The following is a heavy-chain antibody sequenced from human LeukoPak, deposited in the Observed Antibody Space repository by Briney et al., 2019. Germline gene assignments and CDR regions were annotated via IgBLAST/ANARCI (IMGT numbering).Heavy chain of an antibody. J-gene: IGHJ6*03. CDR3: ARAAATPPYYYYYMDV. CDR2: IIPILGTA. D-gene: IGHD2-15*01. CDR1: GGTFSSYA. V-gene: IGHV1-69*05. Sequence: SVKVSCKASGGTFSSYAISWVRQAPGQGLEWMGGIIPILGTANYAQKFQGRVTITTDESTSTAYIELSSLRSEDTAVYYCARAAATPPYYYYYMDVWGQGTTVTVSS.